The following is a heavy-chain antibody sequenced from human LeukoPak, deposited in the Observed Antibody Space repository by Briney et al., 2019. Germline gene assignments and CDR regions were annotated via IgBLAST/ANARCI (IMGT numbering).Heavy chain of an antibody. D-gene: IGHD4/OR15-4a*01. V-gene: IGHV4-39*02. CDR3: ARLIDYGGFYFYYYMDV. CDR1: GGSISSTNSY. J-gene: IGHJ6*03. CDR2: IDSSGTS. Sequence: PSETLSLTCTVSGGSISSTNSYRGWIRQPPEKGLEWIGNIDSSGTSHYSPVLKSRVTISLDTSKSHFSLRLTSVTAADTAVYYCARLIDYGGFYFYYYMDVWAREPWSLSP.